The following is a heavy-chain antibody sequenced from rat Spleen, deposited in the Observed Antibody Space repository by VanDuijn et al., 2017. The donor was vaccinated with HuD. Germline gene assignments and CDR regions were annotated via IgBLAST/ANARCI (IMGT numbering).Heavy chain of an antibody. V-gene: IGHV5-25*01. CDR2: ISTGGGNT. D-gene: IGHD1-11*01. J-gene: IGHJ2*01. CDR1: GFTFSNYY. CDR3: VKDRDGGFAFEH. Sequence: EVQLVESGGGLVQPGRSLKLSCAASGFTFSNYYMAWVRQAPTKGLEWVASISTGGGNTYYPDSVKGRFTIPRDNAENTVYLQMNSLRSEDTATDYCVKDRDGGFAFEHWGQGVMVTVSS.